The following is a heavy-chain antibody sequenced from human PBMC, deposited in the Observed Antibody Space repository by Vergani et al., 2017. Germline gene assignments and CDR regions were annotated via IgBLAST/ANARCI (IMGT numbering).Heavy chain of an antibody. CDR1: GFTFTNYG. CDR2: TRYDGIVE. CDR3: ATAGAAYCRGASCYDFFEY. Sequence: QVQLVESGGAVVQPGGSRRLSCAASGFTFTNYGMHWVRQAPGKGLGWGAFTRYDGIVEYYGDSVRGRFTISRDNSKNTLYLQMNRLRPEDTAVYYCATAGAAYCRGASCYDFFEYWGQGTLVTVAS. D-gene: IGHD2-15*01. J-gene: IGHJ4*02. V-gene: IGHV3-30*02.